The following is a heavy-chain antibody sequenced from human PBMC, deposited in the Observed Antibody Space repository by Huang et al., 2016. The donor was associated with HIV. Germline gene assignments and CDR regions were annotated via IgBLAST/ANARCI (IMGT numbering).Heavy chain of an antibody. Sequence: QVQLQESGPGLVKPSETLSLTCTVSGGSISTHYWSWIRQPPGKGLEWIGSIEYSGSTHYSPSLKSRVTILLDTSKNQFSLRVNSVTAAGTAMYYCARDHHDFWRGYRRMYFFDHWGQGTLVTVSS. CDR3: ARDHHDFWRGYRRMYFFDH. J-gene: IGHJ4*02. CDR2: IEYSGST. D-gene: IGHD3-3*01. CDR1: GGSISTHY. V-gene: IGHV4-59*11.